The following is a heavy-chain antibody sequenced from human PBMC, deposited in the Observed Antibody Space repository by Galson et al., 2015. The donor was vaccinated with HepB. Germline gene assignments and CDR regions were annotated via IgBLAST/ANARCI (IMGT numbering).Heavy chain of an antibody. V-gene: IGHV6-1*01. CDR3: ARNDYYDSSGRKGGDWFDP. CDR2: TYYRSKWYN. J-gene: IGHJ5*02. CDR1: GDSVSSNSAA. Sequence: CAISGDSVSSNSAAWNWIRQSPSRGLEWLGRTYYRSKWYNDYAVSVKSRITINPDTSKNQFSLQLNSVTPEDTAVYYCARNDYYDSSGRKGGDWFDPWGQGTLVTVSS. D-gene: IGHD3-22*01.